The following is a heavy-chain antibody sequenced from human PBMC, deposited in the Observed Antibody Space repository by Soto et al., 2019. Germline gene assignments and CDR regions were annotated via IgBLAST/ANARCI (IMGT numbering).Heavy chain of an antibody. V-gene: IGHV3-21*01. CDR2: ISSSSSYI. CDR3: ARLGAVSYDFWSGYFYYYGMDV. J-gene: IGHJ6*02. CDR1: GFTFSSYS. Sequence: GGSLRLSCATSGFTFSSYSMNWVRQAPGKGLEWVSSISSSSSYIYYADSVKGRFTISRDNAKNSLYLQMNSLRAEDTAVYYCARLGAVSYDFWSGYFYYYGMDVWGQGTTVTVSS. D-gene: IGHD3-3*01.